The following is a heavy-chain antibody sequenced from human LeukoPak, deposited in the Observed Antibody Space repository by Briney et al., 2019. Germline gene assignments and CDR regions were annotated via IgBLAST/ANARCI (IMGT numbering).Heavy chain of an antibody. CDR1: GYTFTGYY. V-gene: IGHV1-2*02. CDR2: INPNSGGT. D-gene: IGHD3-10*01. Sequence: ASVKVSCTASGYTFTGYYMHWVRQAPGQGLEWMGWINPNSGGTNYAQKFQGRVTMTRDTSISTAYMELSRLRSDDTAVYYCARGGVEMATGAFDIWGQGTMVTVSS. J-gene: IGHJ3*02. CDR3: ARGGVEMATGAFDI.